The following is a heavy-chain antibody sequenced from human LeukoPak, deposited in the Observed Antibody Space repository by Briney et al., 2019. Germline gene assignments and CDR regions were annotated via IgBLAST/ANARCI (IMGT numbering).Heavy chain of an antibody. Sequence: ASVKVSCKVSGYTLTELSMHWVRQAPGKGLEWMGGFDPKDGETIYAQKFQGRVTMTEDTSTDTAYMELSSLRSEDTAVYYCATDPITMVRGVIITLGYWGQGTLVTVSS. J-gene: IGHJ4*02. CDR2: FDPKDGET. V-gene: IGHV1-24*01. CDR3: ATDPITMVRGVIITLGY. CDR1: GYTLTELS. D-gene: IGHD3-10*01.